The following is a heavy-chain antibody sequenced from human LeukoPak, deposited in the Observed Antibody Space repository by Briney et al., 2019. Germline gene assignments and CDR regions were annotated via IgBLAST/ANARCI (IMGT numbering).Heavy chain of an antibody. J-gene: IGHJ4*02. Sequence: ASVKVSCKASGYTFTNHAMHWVRQAPGQGPEWMGWINTADGNTKYSQKFQGRVTITRDTFARTVYLELTSLRSEDTAVYYCGRGGSSGVDYWGQGTLVTVSS. CDR1: GYTFTNHA. CDR3: GRGGSSGVDY. CDR2: INTADGNT. D-gene: IGHD2-15*01. V-gene: IGHV1-3*04.